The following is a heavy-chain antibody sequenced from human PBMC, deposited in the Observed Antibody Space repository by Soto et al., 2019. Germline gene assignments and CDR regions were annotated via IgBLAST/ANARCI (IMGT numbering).Heavy chain of an antibody. Sequence: EVQLVESGGGLVKPGGSLRLSCAASGFTFSSYSMNWVRQAPGKGLEWVSSISSSSSYIYYADSVKGRFTISRDNAKNSLYLQMNSLRAEDTAVYYCARGGRQQLADAFDIWGQGTMVTVSS. CDR1: GFTFSSYS. J-gene: IGHJ3*02. D-gene: IGHD6-13*01. V-gene: IGHV3-21*01. CDR2: ISSSSSYI. CDR3: ARGGRQQLADAFDI.